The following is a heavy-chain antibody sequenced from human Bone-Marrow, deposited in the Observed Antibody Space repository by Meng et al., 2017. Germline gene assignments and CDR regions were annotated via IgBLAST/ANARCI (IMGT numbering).Heavy chain of an antibody. CDR2: INNSGST. Sequence: VRLRESGPGLVKPSGNLSLTCAVLGGSITGSDWWRWVGQPPGKGLEWIGEINNSGSTNYNPSPESGATISVDKSQNNLTLKLSSGTAADSAVYYCARGPTTMANDFDYWGQGTLVTVSS. CDR3: ARGPTTMANDFDY. J-gene: IGHJ4*02. CDR1: GGSITGSDW. V-gene: IGHV4-4*02. D-gene: IGHD4-11*01.